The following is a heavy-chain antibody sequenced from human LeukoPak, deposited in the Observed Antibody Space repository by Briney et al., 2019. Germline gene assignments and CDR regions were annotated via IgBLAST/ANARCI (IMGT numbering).Heavy chain of an antibody. D-gene: IGHD2-15*01. CDR3: ARGSGGSCSGGSCYLALAGYYYYYYMDV. J-gene: IGHJ6*03. Sequence: SSVKVSCKGSGYTFTSYDINWVRQATGKGLGWMGWMNPNSGNTRNVQKFQGRVTMTRNTSISTAYMELSSLRSEDTAVYYCARGSGGSCSGGSCYLALAGYYYYYYMDVWGKGTTVTISS. CDR1: GYTFTSYD. V-gene: IGHV1-8*01. CDR2: MNPNSGNT.